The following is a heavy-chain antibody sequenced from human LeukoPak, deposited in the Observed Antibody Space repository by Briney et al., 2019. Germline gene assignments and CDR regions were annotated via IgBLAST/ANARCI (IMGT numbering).Heavy chain of an antibody. CDR3: ARGSCSGGTCYWFDY. J-gene: IGHJ4*02. D-gene: IGHD2-15*01. CDR2: IYYRGST. V-gene: IGHV4-59*08. CDR1: GGSISSYY. Sequence: SETLSLTCTVSGGSISSYYWNWIRQPPGKGLDWIGYIYYRGSTNYNPSLKSRVTISVDTSKNQFSLNLSSVTAADTAVYYCARGSCSGGTCYWFDYWGQGTLVTASS.